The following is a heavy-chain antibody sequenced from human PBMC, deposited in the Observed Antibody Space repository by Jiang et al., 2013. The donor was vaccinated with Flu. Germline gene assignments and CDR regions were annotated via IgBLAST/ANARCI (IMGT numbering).Heavy chain of an antibody. J-gene: IGHJ6*02. CDR1: GASFNSGDFY. D-gene: IGHD3-16*01. V-gene: IGHV4-39*02. CDR2: VFNSGKT. CDR3: ARGPYMSDTTRFFPNFYYYGMDL. Sequence: GLVKPSETLSLTCKVSGASFNSGDFYWAWIRQFPDKGLEWLGHVFNSGKTYYNPSLRGRVSISVETSTSHVTLKVSSVTAADTALYFCARGPYMSDTTRFFPNFYYYGMDLWGQGTTVTVSS.